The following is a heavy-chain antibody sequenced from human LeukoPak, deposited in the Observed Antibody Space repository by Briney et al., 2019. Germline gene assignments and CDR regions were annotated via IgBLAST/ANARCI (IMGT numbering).Heavy chain of an antibody. D-gene: IGHD2-8*01. CDR1: GYIFSGHY. J-gene: IGHJ4*02. CDR3: ARDGGCTNDVCYKNSDY. Sequence: ASVKVSCKASGYIFSGHYMHWVRQAPGQGLEWMGWINPNSGGTNYARRFQGRVTMTRDTSINTAYMELSRLRSDDTAVYYCARDGGCTNDVCYKNSDYWGQGTLVTVSS. V-gene: IGHV1-2*02. CDR2: INPNSGGT.